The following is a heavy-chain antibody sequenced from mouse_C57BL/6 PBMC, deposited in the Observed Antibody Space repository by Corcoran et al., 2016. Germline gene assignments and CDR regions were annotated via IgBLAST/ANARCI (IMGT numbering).Heavy chain of an antibody. V-gene: IGHV1-18*01. J-gene: IGHJ2*01. CDR2: INPNNGGT. D-gene: IGHD1-1*01. Sequence: EIQLQQSGPELVKPGASVKIPCKASGYTFTDYNMYWVKQSHGKSLEWIGDINPNNGGTIYNQKFKGKATLTVDKSSSTAYMELRSLTSEDTAVYYCARKVYYYGSSFLLASWGQG. CDR1: GYTFTDYN. CDR3: ARKVYYYGSSFLLAS.